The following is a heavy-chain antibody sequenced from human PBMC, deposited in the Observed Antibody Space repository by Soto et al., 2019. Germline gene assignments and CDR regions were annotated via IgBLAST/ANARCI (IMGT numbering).Heavy chain of an antibody. Sequence: QVQLQESAPGLVKPSQTLSLTCTVSGGSISSGGYYWSCIRQHPGKSLEWIGYVNYNGSTYYNPSLQSRVTISEDTSKNQFSLKLSSVTAVDTAVYYCARRYCSGGSCPTDYWGQGTLVTVSS. D-gene: IGHD2-15*01. CDR2: VNYNGST. CDR3: ARRYCSGGSCPTDY. V-gene: IGHV4-31*03. J-gene: IGHJ4*02. CDR1: GGSISSGGYY.